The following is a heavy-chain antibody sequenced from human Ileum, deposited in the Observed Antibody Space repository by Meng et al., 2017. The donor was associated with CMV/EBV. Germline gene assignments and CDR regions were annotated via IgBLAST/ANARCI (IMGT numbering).Heavy chain of an antibody. V-gene: IGHV4-30-4*01. D-gene: IGHD1-1*01. CDR1: GGSISSGDYY. Sequence: HGELQEAGTELGKPSPTLSRTCTVYGGSISSGDYYWSWLRQPPGKGLEWIGYIYYSGSTYYNPSLKSRVTISADTSKNQFSLKLNSVTAADTAVYYCASGSPQLGYVWGQGTLVTVSS. CDR3: ASGSPQLGYV. CDR2: IYYSGST. J-gene: IGHJ4*02.